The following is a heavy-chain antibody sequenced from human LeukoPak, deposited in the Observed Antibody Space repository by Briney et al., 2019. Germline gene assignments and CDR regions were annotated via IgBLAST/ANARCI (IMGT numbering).Heavy chain of an antibody. CDR2: INQDASEI. CDR1: GFTFSTYW. CDR3: ATDRDNSDWQKRFDS. J-gene: IGHJ4*02. D-gene: IGHD2-21*02. Sequence: GGSLRLSCAASGFTFSTYWMNWYRQAPGRGLEWVGNINQDASEINYVDSVRGRFTISRDNAKNSLHLQMNSLRAEDTAVYYCATDRDNSDWQKRFDSWGQGTLVTVSS. V-gene: IGHV3-7*01.